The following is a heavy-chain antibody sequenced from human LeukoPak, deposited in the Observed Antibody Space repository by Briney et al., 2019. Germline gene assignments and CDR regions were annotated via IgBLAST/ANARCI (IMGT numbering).Heavy chain of an antibody. CDR2: INSDGNIT. CDR3: ARGGYCTSTSCYDFYYYYMDV. Sequence: PGGSLRLSCAASGFTFSSYWMHWVRQAPGKGLVWVSRINSDGNITNYADSVKGRFTSFRDNAKNTLFLQMSSLRAEDTAVYYCARGGYCTSTSCYDFYYYYMDVWGKGTTVTVSS. CDR1: GFTFSSYW. V-gene: IGHV3-74*01. D-gene: IGHD2-2*01. J-gene: IGHJ6*03.